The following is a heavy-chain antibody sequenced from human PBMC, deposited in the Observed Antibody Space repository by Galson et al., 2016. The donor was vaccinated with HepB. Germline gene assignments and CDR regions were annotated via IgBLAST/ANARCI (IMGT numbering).Heavy chain of an antibody. Sequence: SLRLSCAASGFTFSSYWMHWVRQAPGKGLVWVSRMNSDGSSTSYADSVKGRFTISRDNAKNTLYLQMNSLRAEDTAVYYCAREKGDCYDCFDYWGQGTLVTVSS. CDR3: AREKGDCYDCFDY. CDR2: MNSDGSST. D-gene: IGHD2-21*02. V-gene: IGHV3-74*01. J-gene: IGHJ4*02. CDR1: GFTFSSYW.